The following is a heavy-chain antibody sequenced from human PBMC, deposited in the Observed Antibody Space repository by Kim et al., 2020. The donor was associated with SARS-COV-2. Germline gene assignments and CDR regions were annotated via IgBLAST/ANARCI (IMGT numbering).Heavy chain of an antibody. CDR1: GYTFTSYG. V-gene: IGHV1-18*01. CDR2: ISAYNGNT. Sequence: ASVKVSCKASGYTFTSYGISWVRQAPGQGLEWMGWISAYNGNTNYAQKLQGRVTMTTDTSTSTAYMELRSLRSDDTAVYYCARDRNLPAYCSSTSCQYYFDYWGQGTLVTVSS. CDR3: ARDRNLPAYCSSTSCQYYFDY. J-gene: IGHJ4*02. D-gene: IGHD2-2*01.